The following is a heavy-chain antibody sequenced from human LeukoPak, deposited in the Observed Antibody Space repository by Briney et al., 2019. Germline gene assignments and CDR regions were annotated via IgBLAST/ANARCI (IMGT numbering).Heavy chain of an antibody. CDR2: MNPNSANT. D-gene: IGHD1-7*01. V-gene: IGHV1-8*01. Sequence: ASVKVSCKASGYTFTSYDINWVRQATGQALECMGWMNPNSANTGYAQKFQVRVTMTRNTSISTDYMELSSLRSEDTAVYYCARGHQLELEDYWGQGTLVTVSS. CDR3: ARGHQLELEDY. CDR1: GYTFTSYD. J-gene: IGHJ4*02.